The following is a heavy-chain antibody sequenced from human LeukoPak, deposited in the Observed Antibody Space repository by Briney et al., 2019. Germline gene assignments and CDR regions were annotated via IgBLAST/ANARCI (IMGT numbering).Heavy chain of an antibody. CDR3: VRDRADQYYMDV. CDR2: IDTDGSYA. CDR1: GFTFSNYW. V-gene: IGHV3-74*01. Sequence: GGSLRLSCAASGFTFSNYWMHWVRQAPGKGLVWVSHIDTDGSYATHADSVRGRFTISRDNAENTLYLQMSSLRTEDTAVYYCVRDRADQYYMDVWGKGTTVTVSS. J-gene: IGHJ6*03.